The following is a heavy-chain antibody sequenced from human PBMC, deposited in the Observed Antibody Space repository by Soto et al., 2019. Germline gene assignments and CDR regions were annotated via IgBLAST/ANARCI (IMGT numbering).Heavy chain of an antibody. CDR3: AKSYDSSGYNFFDY. Sequence: VQVVESGGGVVQPGRSLRLSCAASGFTFNNYGMHWVRQAPAKGLEWVAVISYDGSNKYYAASVKGRFTISRDNSKNTLYLQMDSLGAEDTAVYYCAKSYDSSGYNFFDYWGQGTLVTVSS. J-gene: IGHJ4*02. D-gene: IGHD3-22*01. V-gene: IGHV3-30*18. CDR2: ISYDGSNK. CDR1: GFTFNNYG.